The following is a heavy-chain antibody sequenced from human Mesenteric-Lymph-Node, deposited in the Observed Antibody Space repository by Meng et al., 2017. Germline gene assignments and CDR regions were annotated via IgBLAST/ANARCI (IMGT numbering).Heavy chain of an antibody. V-gene: IGHV4-34*01. Sequence: QVQLQQWGAGLLKPPETLSLTCAVHGGSFSGYYWSWIRQPPGKGLEWIGEINHSGSTNYNPSLKSRVTISVDTSKNQVSLKLSSVTAADTAVYYCARGGGNSWYIDYWGQGTLVTVSS. CDR1: GGSFSGYY. D-gene: IGHD6-13*01. CDR3: ARGGGNSWYIDY. CDR2: INHSGST. J-gene: IGHJ4*02.